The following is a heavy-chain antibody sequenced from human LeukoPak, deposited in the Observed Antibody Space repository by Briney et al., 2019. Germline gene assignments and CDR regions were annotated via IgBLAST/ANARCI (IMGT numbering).Heavy chain of an antibody. CDR2: ISAYNGNT. CDR1: GYTFTSYG. J-gene: IGHJ6*03. D-gene: IGHD3-10*01. CDR3: ARDYVVRGAPDGPCYYYYMDV. Sequence: ASVKVSCKASGYTFTSYGISWVRQAPGQGLEWMGWISAYNGNTNYAQKLQGRVTMTTDTSTSTAYMELRSLRSDDTAVYYCARDYVVRGAPDGPCYYYYMDVLGKGTTVTVSS. V-gene: IGHV1-18*01.